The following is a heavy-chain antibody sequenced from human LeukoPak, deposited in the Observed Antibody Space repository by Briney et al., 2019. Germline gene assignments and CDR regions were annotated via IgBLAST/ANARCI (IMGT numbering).Heavy chain of an antibody. CDR1: GGSISSSSYY. V-gene: IGHV4-39*01. D-gene: IGHD2-2*01. Sequence: PSETLSLTCTVSGGSISSSSYYWGWIRQPPGKGLEWIGSIYYSGSTYYNPSLKSRVTISVDTSKNQFSLKLSSVTAADTAVYYCARLRVREYQLLFPFDPWGQGTLVTVSS. J-gene: IGHJ5*02. CDR2: IYYSGST. CDR3: ARLRVREYQLLFPFDP.